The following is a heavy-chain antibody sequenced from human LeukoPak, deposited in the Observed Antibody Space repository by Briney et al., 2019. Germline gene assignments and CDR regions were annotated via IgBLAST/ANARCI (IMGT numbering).Heavy chain of an antibody. Sequence: PKASVKVSCKASGGIFSSYAINWVRQAPGQGLEWMGRIIPIFGSAHYAQKFQGRVTITADKSTRTAYMELSSLRSEDTALYYCAKGSRLREGGSYRFWGQGTLVTVSS. CDR1: GGIFSSYA. CDR2: IIPIFGSA. V-gene: IGHV1-69*06. D-gene: IGHD3-16*02. CDR3: AKGSRLREGGSYRF. J-gene: IGHJ4*02.